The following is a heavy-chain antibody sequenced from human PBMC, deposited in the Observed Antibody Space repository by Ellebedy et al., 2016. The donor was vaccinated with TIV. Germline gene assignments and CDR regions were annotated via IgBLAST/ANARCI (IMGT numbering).Heavy chain of an antibody. CDR2: IKQDGSEK. V-gene: IGHV3-7*01. D-gene: IGHD6-13*01. CDR1: GFTFSSYW. Sequence: PGGSLRLSCAASGFTFSSYWMSWVSQAPGKGLEWVANIKQDGSEKYYVDSVKGRCTISRDNAKNSMYLQMNSLRSEDTAVYYCAREVAAAGTDYWGQGTPVTVSS. CDR3: AREVAAAGTDY. J-gene: IGHJ4*02.